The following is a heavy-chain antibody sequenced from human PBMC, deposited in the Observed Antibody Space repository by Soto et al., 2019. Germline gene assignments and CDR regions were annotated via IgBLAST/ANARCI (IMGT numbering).Heavy chain of an antibody. CDR1: GFTFSNAW. J-gene: IGHJ4*02. CDR2: IKSKIDGGTT. Sequence: GGSLRLSCAASGFTFSNAWMNWVRQAPGKGLERVGRIKSKIDGGTTDYAAPVKGRFTISRDESKNTLYLQMNSLKTEDTAVYYCTTVYSPYYFDYWGQGTLVTVSS. D-gene: IGHD2-15*01. CDR3: TTVYSPYYFDY. V-gene: IGHV3-15*07.